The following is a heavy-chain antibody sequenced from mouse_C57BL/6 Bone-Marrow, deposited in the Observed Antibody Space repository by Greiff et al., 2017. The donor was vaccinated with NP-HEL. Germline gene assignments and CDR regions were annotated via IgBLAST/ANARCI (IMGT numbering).Heavy chain of an antibody. V-gene: IGHV14-4*01. D-gene: IGHD1-1*01. Sequence: VQLKESGAELVRPGASVKLSCTVSGFNIQDDYMHWVKQRPEPGLEWIGWIDPENGDTEYASKFQGKATITADTSSNTAYLQLSSLTSEDTAVYYCTTGGSSPYAMDYWGQGTSVTVSS. CDR1: GFNIQDDY. CDR2: IDPENGDT. CDR3: TTGGSSPYAMDY. J-gene: IGHJ4*01.